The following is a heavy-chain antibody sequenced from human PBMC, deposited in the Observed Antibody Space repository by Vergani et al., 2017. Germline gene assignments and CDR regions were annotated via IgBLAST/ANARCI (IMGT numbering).Heavy chain of an antibody. Sequence: QVQLVQSGAEVGKPGASVKISCKASGYTFTAYYIHWVRQAPEQGLEWVGVISPDGFSTFYAQKFQGRVTITRDTSTSTVYMELTSLRSEDTAVYYCGRDVSHYGGEDYYFDYWGQGTLVTVSS. CDR3: GRDVSHYGGEDYYFDY. CDR1: GYTFTAYY. J-gene: IGHJ4*02. CDR2: ISPDGFST. V-gene: IGHV1-46*03. D-gene: IGHD4-23*01.